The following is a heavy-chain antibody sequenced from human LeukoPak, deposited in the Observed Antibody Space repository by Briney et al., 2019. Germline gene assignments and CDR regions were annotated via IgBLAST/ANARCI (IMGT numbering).Heavy chain of an antibody. J-gene: IGHJ1*01. CDR3: ARVQFCSGGSCQGYFQH. Sequence: SQTLSLTCAISGDSVSSSSVAWNWIRQSPSRGLERLGRTNYRSRWYNDYAVSVKSRIAITSDTSKNQFSLQLNSVTPDDTAVYYCARVQFCSGGSCQGYFQHWGQGTLVTVSS. CDR1: GDSVSSSSVA. CDR2: TNYRSRWYN. D-gene: IGHD2-15*01. V-gene: IGHV6-1*01.